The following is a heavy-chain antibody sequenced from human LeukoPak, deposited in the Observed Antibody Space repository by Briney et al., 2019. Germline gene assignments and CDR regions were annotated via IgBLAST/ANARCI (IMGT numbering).Heavy chain of an antibody. D-gene: IGHD2-2*02. CDR1: GGSFSGYY. CDR3: ARDPYCSSTSCYTGRGDY. J-gene: IGHJ4*02. CDR2: INHSGST. V-gene: IGHV4-34*01. Sequence: SETLSLTCAVYGGSFSGYYWSWIRQPPGKGLEWIGEINHSGSTNYNPSLKSRVTISVDTFKNQFSLKLSSVTAADTAVYYCARDPYCSSTSCYTGRGDYWGQGTLVTVSS.